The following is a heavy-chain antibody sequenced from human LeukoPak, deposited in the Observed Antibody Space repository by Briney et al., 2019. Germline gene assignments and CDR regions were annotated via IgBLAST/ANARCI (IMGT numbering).Heavy chain of an antibody. CDR2: ISPNSGGT. V-gene: IGHV1-2*02. Sequence: GASVKVSCKASGYTFTGHYMHWVRQAPGQGLEWMGWISPNSGGTKYAQKFQGRVTLTRDTSISTAYMELSTLTSDGTAVYYCAISWRGVGAFKYWGQGTLVTVSS. CDR3: AISWRGVGAFKY. J-gene: IGHJ4*02. D-gene: IGHD1-26*01. CDR1: GYTFTGHY.